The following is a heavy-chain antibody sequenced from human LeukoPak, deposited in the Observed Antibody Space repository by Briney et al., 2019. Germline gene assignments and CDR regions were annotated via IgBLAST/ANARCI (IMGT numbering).Heavy chain of an antibody. V-gene: IGHV4-59*01. D-gene: IGHD3-10*01. Sequence: SETLSLTCTVSGGSISSYYWSWIRQPPGKGLERIGYIYYSGSTNYNPSLKSRVTISVDTSKNQFSLKLSSVTAADTAVYYCARGALILWFGEVGAFDIWGQGTMVTVSA. CDR1: GGSISSYY. CDR2: IYYSGST. CDR3: ARGALILWFGEVGAFDI. J-gene: IGHJ3*02.